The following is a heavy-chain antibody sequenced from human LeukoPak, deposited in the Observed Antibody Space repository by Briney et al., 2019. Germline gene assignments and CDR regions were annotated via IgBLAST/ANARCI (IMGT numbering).Heavy chain of an antibody. Sequence: PSETLSLTCAVYGGSFSGYYWSWIRQPPGKGLEWIGEINHSGSTNYNPSLKSRVTISVDTSKNQFSLKLSPVTAADTAVYYCARGSGYDWGIHVDYWGQGTLVTVSS. V-gene: IGHV4-34*01. J-gene: IGHJ4*02. D-gene: IGHD5-12*01. CDR2: INHSGST. CDR1: GGSFSGYY. CDR3: ARGSGYDWGIHVDY.